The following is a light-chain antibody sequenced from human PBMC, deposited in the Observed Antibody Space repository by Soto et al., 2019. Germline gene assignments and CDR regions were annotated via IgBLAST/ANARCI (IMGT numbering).Light chain of an antibody. V-gene: IGKV3-20*01. Sequence: IGLTRWPGTLSLSPGERATLSCRASQSVSSSYLAWYQQKPGQAPRLLIYGASSRATGIPDRFSGSGSGTDFTLTISRLEPEDFAVYYCQQYGSSPQTFGQGTKVDIK. J-gene: IGKJ1*01. CDR3: QQYGSSPQT. CDR1: QSVSSSY. CDR2: GAS.